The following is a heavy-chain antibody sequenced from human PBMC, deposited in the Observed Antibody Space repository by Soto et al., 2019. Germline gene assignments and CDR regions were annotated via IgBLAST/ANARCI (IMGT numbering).Heavy chain of an antibody. CDR3: ARAELMITPSDY. CDR1: GFTFSSYA. V-gene: IGHV3-23*01. Sequence: LRLSCAASGFTFSSYAMNWVRQAPGKGLEWVSGISGSGGSSYYADSVKGRFTMSRDNSKNALYLQMNSLRAEDTAIYYCARAELMITPSDYWGQGTLVTVSS. D-gene: IGHD3-16*01. CDR2: ISGSGGSS. J-gene: IGHJ4*02.